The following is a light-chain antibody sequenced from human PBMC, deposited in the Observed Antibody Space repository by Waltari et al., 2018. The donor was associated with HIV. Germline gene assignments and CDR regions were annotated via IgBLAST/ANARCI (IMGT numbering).Light chain of an antibody. Sequence: HSALTQPASVSGSLGQSVTISCTPTTSDIRNFVSWYRQYPEKAPQLILSGIIRRPSGISSRFSGSKSGDTASLTISGLQPDDEALYYCSAPVDTDFVVFGGGTFLTVL. V-gene: IGLV2-14*01. CDR3: SAPVDTDFVV. CDR2: GII. CDR1: TSDIRNF. J-gene: IGLJ2*01.